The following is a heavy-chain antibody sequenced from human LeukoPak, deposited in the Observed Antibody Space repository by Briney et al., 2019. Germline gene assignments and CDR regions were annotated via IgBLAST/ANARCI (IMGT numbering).Heavy chain of an antibody. D-gene: IGHD6-6*01. J-gene: IGHJ3*02. V-gene: IGHV3-64*01. CDR1: GFTFSSYA. Sequence: GGSLRLSCAASGFTFSSYAMHWVRQAPGKGLEYVSAISSNGGSTYYANSVKGRFTISRDNSKNTLYLQMGSLRAEDMAVYYCAREGLYSSSSDAFDIWGQGTMVTVSS. CDR2: ISSNGGST. CDR3: AREGLYSSSSDAFDI.